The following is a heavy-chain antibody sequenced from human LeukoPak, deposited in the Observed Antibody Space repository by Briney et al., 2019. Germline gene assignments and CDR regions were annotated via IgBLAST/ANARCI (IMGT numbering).Heavy chain of an antibody. J-gene: IGHJ4*02. Sequence: ASVKVSCKASGYTFTSYDINWVRQATGQGLEWMGWMNPNSGGTNYAQKFQGRVTMTRDTSISTAYMELSRLRSDDTAVYYCARELVSHYYDSSGYYDDYWGQGTLVTVSS. CDR3: ARELVSHYYDSSGYYDDY. CDR2: MNPNSGGT. D-gene: IGHD3-22*01. CDR1: GYTFTSYD. V-gene: IGHV1-2*02.